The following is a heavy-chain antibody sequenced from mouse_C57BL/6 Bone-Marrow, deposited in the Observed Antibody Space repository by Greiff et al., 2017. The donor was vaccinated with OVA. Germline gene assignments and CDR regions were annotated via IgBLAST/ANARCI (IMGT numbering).Heavy chain of an antibody. J-gene: IGHJ1*03. CDR2: ISSGGSYT. CDR3: ARHGGGLPWYFDV. D-gene: IGHD2-2*01. V-gene: IGHV5-6*01. Sequence: EVQLQQSGGDLVKPGGSLKLSCAASGFTFSSYGMSWVRQTPDKRLEWVATISSGGSYTYYPDSVKGRFTISRDNAKNTLYLQMSSLKSEDTAMYYCARHGGGLPWYFDVWGTGTTVTVSS. CDR1: GFTFSSYG.